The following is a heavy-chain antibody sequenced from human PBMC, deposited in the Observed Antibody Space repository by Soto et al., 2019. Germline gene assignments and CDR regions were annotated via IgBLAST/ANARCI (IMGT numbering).Heavy chain of an antibody. J-gene: IGHJ4*02. CDR3: ARSIAVAGLDY. V-gene: IGHV3-30-3*01. CDR2: ISYDGIRK. CDR1: GFSFSSYS. D-gene: IGHD6-19*01. Sequence: PGGSLRLSCVASGFSFSSYSFHWIRQAPGKGLEWVSLISYDGIRKNYEDSVKGRFTISRDSSKNTVYLQMNSLRSDDTAVYYCARSIAVAGLDYWGQGTLVTVSS.